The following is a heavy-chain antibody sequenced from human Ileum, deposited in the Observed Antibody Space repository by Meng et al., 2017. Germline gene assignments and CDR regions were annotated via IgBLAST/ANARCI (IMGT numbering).Heavy chain of an antibody. D-gene: IGHD3-22*01. CDR2: IYYNGST. J-gene: IGHJ4*02. CDR3: ARREYDSRGYYFDY. Sequence: QVQLQESGPGLVKPSETLSLTCTVSGGSISSYYWSWIRQPPGKGLEWIGYIYYNGSTNYSPSLKSRLTMSVDTFKNQFSLKLSSVTAADTAVYYCARREYDSRGYYFDYWGQGTLVTVSS. V-gene: IGHV4-59*08. CDR1: GGSISSYY.